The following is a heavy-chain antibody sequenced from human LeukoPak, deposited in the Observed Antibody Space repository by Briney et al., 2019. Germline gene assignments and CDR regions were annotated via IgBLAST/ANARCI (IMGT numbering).Heavy chain of an antibody. CDR1: GFTFSSYA. CDR3: ARYIRSPLYYFDY. D-gene: IGHD1-1*01. CDR2: ITASDEST. V-gene: IGHV3-23*01. J-gene: IGHJ4*02. Sequence: HPGGSLRLSCAASGFTFSSYAMSWARQAPGKGLEWVSTITASDESTYYADSVKGRFTISRDISRNTLFLQMNSLRAEDTAVYYCARYIRSPLYYFDYWGRGILVTVPS.